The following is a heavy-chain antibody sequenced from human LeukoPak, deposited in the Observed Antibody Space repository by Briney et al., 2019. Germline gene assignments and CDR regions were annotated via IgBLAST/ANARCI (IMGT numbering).Heavy chain of an antibody. Sequence: SETLSLTCTVSGGSISSYYWSWIRQPPGKGLEWIGYIYYSGSINYNSSLKSRGTISVDKSKNQLSLKLSSVTAADTAVYYCARNGAYALDKWGQGTVVTVSS. J-gene: IGHJ4*02. D-gene: IGHD2-2*01. CDR3: ARNGAYALDK. CDR1: GGSISSYY. V-gene: IGHV4-59*12. CDR2: IYYSGSI.